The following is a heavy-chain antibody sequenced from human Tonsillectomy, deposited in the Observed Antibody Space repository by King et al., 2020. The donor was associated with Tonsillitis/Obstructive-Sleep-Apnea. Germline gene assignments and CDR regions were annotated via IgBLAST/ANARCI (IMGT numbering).Heavy chain of an antibody. D-gene: IGHD5-12*01. CDR1: GYTFTYYA. CDR2: IDTNTGNP. Sequence: VQLVESGSELKKPGASVKVSCKASGYTFTYYAMNWVRQAPGQGLEWMGWIDTNTGNPTYAQGFTGRFVFSLDTSVSTAYLQITSLTTEDTAVYYCVRDLWLLDYWGQGALVTVSS. J-gene: IGHJ4*02. CDR3: VRDLWLLDY. V-gene: IGHV7-4-1*02.